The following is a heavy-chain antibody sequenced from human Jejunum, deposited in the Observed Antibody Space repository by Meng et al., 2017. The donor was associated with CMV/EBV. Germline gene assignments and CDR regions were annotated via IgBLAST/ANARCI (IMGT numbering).Heavy chain of an antibody. D-gene: IGHD3-10*01. V-gene: IGHV4-59*01. CDR1: SITSYY. CDR2: VHHSGST. CDR3: ARDSYSHGSGSYNWFDL. Sequence: SITSYYWSWIRQPPGKGLELIGFVHHSGSTNYNPSLKSRLTMSVETSKNQFSLTLSSVTAADTAVYYCARDSYSHGSGSYNWFDLWGQGTLVTVPQ. J-gene: IGHJ5*02.